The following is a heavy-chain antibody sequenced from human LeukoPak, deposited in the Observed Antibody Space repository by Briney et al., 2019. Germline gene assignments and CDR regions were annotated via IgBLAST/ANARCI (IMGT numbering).Heavy chain of an antibody. Sequence: SLRLSCAASGFTFDDYAMHWVRQAPGKGLEWVSGISWNSGSIGYADSVKGRFTISRDNAKNSLYLQMNSLRAEDTALYYCARRGWYSGYHFDYWGQGTLVTVSS. J-gene: IGHJ4*02. CDR1: GFTFDDYA. V-gene: IGHV3-9*01. CDR3: ARRGWYSGYHFDY. CDR2: ISWNSGSI. D-gene: IGHD5-12*01.